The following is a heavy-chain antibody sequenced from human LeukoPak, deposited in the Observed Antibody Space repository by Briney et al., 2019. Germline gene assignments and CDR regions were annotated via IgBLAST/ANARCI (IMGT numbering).Heavy chain of an antibody. CDR1: GYSFTSHY. D-gene: IGHD3-9*01. V-gene: IGHV1-46*01. J-gene: IGHJ4*02. Sequence: GASVKVSCKASGYSFTSHYMHWVRQAPGQGLEWLGLINPSGSSTLYAQKFQGRVTMTRDMSTTTDYMELSSLRSEDTAVYYCARAGGGGDILTGRFDYWGQGTLVTVSS. CDR2: INPSGSST. CDR3: ARAGGGGDILTGRFDY.